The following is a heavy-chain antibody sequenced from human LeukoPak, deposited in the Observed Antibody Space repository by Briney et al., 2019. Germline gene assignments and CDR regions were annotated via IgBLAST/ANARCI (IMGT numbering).Heavy chain of an antibody. J-gene: IGHJ4*02. V-gene: IGHV1-2*02. D-gene: IGHD3-3*01. CDR2: INPNSGGT. CDR3: ARNQARNYYDFWSGERLFDY. Sequence: ASVNVSCTASGYTFTGYYMHWVRQAPGQGLEWMGWINPNSGGTNYAQKFQGRVTMTRDTSISTAYMELSRLRSDDTAVYYCARNQARNYYDFWSGERLFDYWGQGTLVTVSS. CDR1: GYTFTGYY.